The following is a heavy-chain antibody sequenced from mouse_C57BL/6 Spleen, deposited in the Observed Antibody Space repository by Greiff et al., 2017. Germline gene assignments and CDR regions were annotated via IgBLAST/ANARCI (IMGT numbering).Heavy chain of an antibody. Sequence: EVHLVESGGGLVQPGGSLSLSCAASGFTFTDYYMSWVRQPPGKALEWLGFIRNKANGYTTEYSASVKGRFTISRANSQSILYLQMNALRAEDSATYYCARRGDGYPFAYWGQGTLVTVSA. CDR1: GFTFTDYY. CDR3: ARRGDGYPFAY. J-gene: IGHJ3*01. CDR2: IRNKANGYTT. V-gene: IGHV7-3*01. D-gene: IGHD2-3*01.